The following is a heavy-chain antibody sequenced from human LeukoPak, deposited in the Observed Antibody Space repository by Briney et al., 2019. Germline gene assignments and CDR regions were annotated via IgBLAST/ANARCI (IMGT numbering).Heavy chain of an antibody. CDR2: IYHSGST. CDR3: ARGTYSSSWYYYYGMDV. CDR1: DYSINSNNW. D-gene: IGHD6-13*01. Sequence: SETLSLTRAVSDYSINSNNWWVWIRQPPGKGLEWIGYIYHSGSTSYNPSLKSRVSMSLDTTKNQFSLKLSSVTAADTAVYYCARGTYSSSWYYYYGMDVWGQGTTVTVSS. V-gene: IGHV4-28*03. J-gene: IGHJ6*02.